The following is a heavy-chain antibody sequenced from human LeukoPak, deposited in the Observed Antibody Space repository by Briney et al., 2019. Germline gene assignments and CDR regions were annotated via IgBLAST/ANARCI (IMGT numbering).Heavy chain of an antibody. CDR3: AXEGXCTGXXCSLQH. J-gene: IGHJ1*01. CDR1: GYTFIAYY. Sequence: ASVKVSCKASGYTFIAYYMYWVRQAPGQGLEWMGGINPNSGGTIYAQKFQGRVTVTRDTSISTVYMELSTLGSEDTAVYYRAXEGXCTGXXCSLQHXGQGTLVTVSS. V-gene: IGHV1-2*02. CDR2: INPNSGGT. D-gene: IGHD2-8*02.